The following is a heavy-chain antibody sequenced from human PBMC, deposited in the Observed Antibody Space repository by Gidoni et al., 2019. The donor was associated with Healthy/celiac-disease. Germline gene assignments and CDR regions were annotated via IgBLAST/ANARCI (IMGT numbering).Heavy chain of an antibody. CDR1: GYTFTGYY. J-gene: IGHJ5*02. CDR2: INPNSGGT. CDR3: ARPLGRYQLLSKGIRFDP. V-gene: IGHV1-2*02. Sequence: QVQLVQSGAEVKKPGASVKVSCKASGYTFTGYYMHWVRQAPGQGLEWMGWINPNSGGTNYAQKFQGRVTMTRDTSISTAYMELSRLRSDDTAVYYCARPLGRYQLLSKGIRFDPWGQGTLVTVSS. D-gene: IGHD2-2*01.